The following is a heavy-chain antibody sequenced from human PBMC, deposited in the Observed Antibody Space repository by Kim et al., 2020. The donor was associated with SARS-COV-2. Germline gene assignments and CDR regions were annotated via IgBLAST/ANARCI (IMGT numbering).Heavy chain of an antibody. CDR3: AGDNYNNYWYKY. CDR2: IYRNGTT. CDR1: EFSVSTKT. D-gene: IGHD1-20*01. V-gene: IGHV3-53*01. J-gene: IGHJ4*02. Sequence: GGSLRLSCAASEFSVSTKTMTWVRQAPGKGLEWVSIIYRNGTTYYADSVKGRFTTSRDTSKNTLYLQMDNLRADDTAVYYCAGDNYNNYWYKYWGQGTLVTVPA.